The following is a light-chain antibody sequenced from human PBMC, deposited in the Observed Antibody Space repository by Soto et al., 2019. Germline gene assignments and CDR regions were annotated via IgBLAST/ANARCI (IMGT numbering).Light chain of an antibody. CDR3: MQGTT. Sequence: DVVMTQSPLSLPVTLGQPASISCRSSQSLVYSDGNTYLNWFQQRPGQSPRRLIYKVSNRDSGVPDRFSGSGSGTDFILKISRVEAEDVGVYYCMQGTTFGQGTKVEIK. CDR1: QSLVYSDGNTY. CDR2: KVS. J-gene: IGKJ1*01. V-gene: IGKV2-30*01.